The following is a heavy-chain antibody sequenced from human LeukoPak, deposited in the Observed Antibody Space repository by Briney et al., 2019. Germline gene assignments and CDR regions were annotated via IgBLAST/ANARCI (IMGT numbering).Heavy chain of an antibody. Sequence: ASVKVSCKASGYTFTSYGISWVRQAPGQGLEWMGIINPSGGSTSYAQKFQGRVTMTRDMSTSTVYMELSSLRSEDTAVYYCASFSSGWENGAFDIWGQGTMVTVSS. CDR2: INPSGGST. CDR1: GYTFTSYG. D-gene: IGHD6-19*01. CDR3: ASFSSGWENGAFDI. V-gene: IGHV1-46*01. J-gene: IGHJ3*02.